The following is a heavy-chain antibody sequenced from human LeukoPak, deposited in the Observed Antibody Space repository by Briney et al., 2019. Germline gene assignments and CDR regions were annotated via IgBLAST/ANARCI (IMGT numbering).Heavy chain of an antibody. D-gene: IGHD2-21*02. V-gene: IGHV1-2*06. CDR1: GYTFTGYY. CDR3: ARDRLAYCGGDCYSSWFDP. J-gene: IGHJ5*02. CDR2: INPNSGGT. Sequence: ASVTVSCKASGYTFTGYYMHWVRQAPGQGLEWMGRINPNSGGTNYAQKFQGRVTMTRDTSISTASMELSRLRSDDTAVYYCARDRLAYCGGDCYSSWFDPWGQGTLVTVSS.